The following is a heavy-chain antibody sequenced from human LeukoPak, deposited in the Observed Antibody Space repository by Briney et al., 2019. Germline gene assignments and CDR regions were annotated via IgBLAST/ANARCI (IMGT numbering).Heavy chain of an antibody. Sequence: PSETLSLTCTVSGGSISSDYWSWIRQPPGKGLEWIGYIYYSGSTYYNPSLKSRVTISVDTSKNQFSLRLNSVTAADTAVYYCARRVTTSGWYRDDYWGQGTLVTVSS. D-gene: IGHD6-19*01. CDR1: GGSISSDY. J-gene: IGHJ4*02. V-gene: IGHV4-59*08. CDR3: ARRVTTSGWYRDDY. CDR2: IYYSGST.